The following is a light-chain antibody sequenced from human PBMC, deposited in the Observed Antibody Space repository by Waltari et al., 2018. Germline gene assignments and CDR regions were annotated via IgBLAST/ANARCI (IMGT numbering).Light chain of an antibody. CDR2: GAS. V-gene: IGKV3-15*01. Sequence: EIVMTQSPTTLSVSPGERATLSCRARQSVSSNLAWYQPKPGQAPRLLIYGASTRATGIPARFSGSGSGTEFTLTISSLQSEDFAVYYCQQYNNWPLTFGGGTKVEIK. CDR3: QQYNNWPLT. J-gene: IGKJ4*01. CDR1: QSVSSN.